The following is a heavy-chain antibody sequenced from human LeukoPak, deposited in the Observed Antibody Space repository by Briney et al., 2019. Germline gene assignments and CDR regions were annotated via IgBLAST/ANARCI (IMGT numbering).Heavy chain of an antibody. CDR2: INHSGST. CDR3: ARDSSGWSVEGAFDI. J-gene: IGHJ3*02. CDR1: GGSFSGYY. Sequence: SETLSLTCAVYGGSFSGYYWSWIRQPPGKGLEWIGEINHSGSTNYNPSLKSRVTISVDTSKNQFSLKLSSVTAADTAVYYCARDSSGWSVEGAFDIWGQGTMVTVSS. V-gene: IGHV4-34*01. D-gene: IGHD6-19*01.